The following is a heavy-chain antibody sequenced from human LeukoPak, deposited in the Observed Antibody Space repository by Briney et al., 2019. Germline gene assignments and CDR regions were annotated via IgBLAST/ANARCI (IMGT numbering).Heavy chain of an antibody. CDR2: ISSSSSTI. V-gene: IGHV3-48*04. D-gene: IGHD6-19*01. J-gene: IGHJ4*02. CDR1: GFTFSSYW. Sequence: PGGSLRLSCAASGFTFSSYWMNWVRQAPGKGLEWVSYISSSSSTIYYADSVKGRFTISRDNAKNSLYLQMNSLRAEDTAVYYCARDRGQWLVRGNFDYWGQGTLVTVSS. CDR3: ARDRGQWLVRGNFDY.